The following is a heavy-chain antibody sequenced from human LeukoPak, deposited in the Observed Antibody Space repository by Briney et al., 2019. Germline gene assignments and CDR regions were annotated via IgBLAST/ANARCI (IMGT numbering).Heavy chain of an antibody. CDR3: ARDRDSSGYYPGDAFDI. Sequence: GGSLRLSCAASGFTFSSYSMNWVRQAPGKGLEWVSSISSSSSYIYYTDSVKGRFTISRDNAKNSLYLQMNSLRAEDTAVYYCARDRDSSGYYPGDAFDIWGQGTMVTVSS. J-gene: IGHJ3*02. D-gene: IGHD3-22*01. CDR1: GFTFSSYS. CDR2: ISSSSSYI. V-gene: IGHV3-21*01.